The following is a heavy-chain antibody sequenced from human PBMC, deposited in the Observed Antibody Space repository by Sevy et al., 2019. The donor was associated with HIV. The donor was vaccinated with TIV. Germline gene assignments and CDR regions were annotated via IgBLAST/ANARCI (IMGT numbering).Heavy chain of an antibody. D-gene: IGHD3-10*01. J-gene: IGHJ4*02. V-gene: IGHV3-23*01. Sequence: GGSLRLSCAASGFTFSSYAMSWVRQAPGKGLEWVSAISGSGGSTYYADSVKGRFTISRDNSKNTLYLQMYSLRAEDTAVYYCAKDLSTPVGSTMVRGVISKFDYWGQGTLVTVSS. CDR3: AKDLSTPVGSTMVRGVISKFDY. CDR2: ISGSGGST. CDR1: GFTFSSYA.